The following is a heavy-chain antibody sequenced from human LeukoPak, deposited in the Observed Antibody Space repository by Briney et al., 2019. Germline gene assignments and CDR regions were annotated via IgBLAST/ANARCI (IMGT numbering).Heavy chain of an antibody. J-gene: IGHJ6*03. D-gene: IGHD2-2*01. Sequence: ASVKVSCKASGYTFTSYDINWVRQATGQGLEWMGWMNPNSGNTGYAQKFQGRVTITRNTSISTAYMELSSLRSEDTAVYYCARGPYCSSTSCAAGYYYYYMDVWGKGTTVTVSS. V-gene: IGHV1-8*03. CDR2: MNPNSGNT. CDR3: ARGPYCSSTSCAAGYYYYYMDV. CDR1: GYTFTSYD.